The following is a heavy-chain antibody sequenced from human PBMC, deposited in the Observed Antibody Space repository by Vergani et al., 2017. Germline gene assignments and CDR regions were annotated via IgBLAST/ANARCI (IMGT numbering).Heavy chain of an antibody. D-gene: IGHD1-14*01. V-gene: IGHV3-74*01. CDR3: ARDGRREAEGTELDY. Sequence: EVQLVESGGGLVQPWGSLRLSCAASGFTFSRHWLHWVRQAPGKGLVWVSRVHPEGTNTPYADSVKCRFTSSRDNAKNMMYVQLNSLRDEDTSVYYCARDGRREAEGTELDYWGQGTLVTVAS. CDR1: GFTFSRHW. J-gene: IGHJ4*02. CDR2: VHPEGTNT.